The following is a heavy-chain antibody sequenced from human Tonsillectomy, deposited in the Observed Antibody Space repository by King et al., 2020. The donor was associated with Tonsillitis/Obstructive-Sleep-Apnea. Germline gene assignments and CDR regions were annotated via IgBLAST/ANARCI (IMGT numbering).Heavy chain of an antibody. D-gene: IGHD3-22*01. CDR1: GFTFDDYA. CDR3: ARSSGFYPWGDY. CDR2: ISGDGGST. V-gene: IGHV3-43*02. J-gene: IGHJ4*02. Sequence: VQLVESGGGVVQPGGSLRLSCAASGFTFDDYAMHWVRQAPGKGLEWVSLISGDGGSTYYAESVKGRFTISRDNSKNSLYLHMNSLRTDDTALYYCARSSGFYPWGDYWGQGTLVTVSS.